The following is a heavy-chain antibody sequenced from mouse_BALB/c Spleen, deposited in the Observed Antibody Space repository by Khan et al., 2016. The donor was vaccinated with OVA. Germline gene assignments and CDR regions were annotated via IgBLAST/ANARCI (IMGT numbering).Heavy chain of an antibody. CDR3: ERDGDYYRNDGWFAY. V-gene: IGHV1-4*01. Sequence: VQLQQSGAELARPGASVKMSCKASGYTFTSYTIHWIKQRPGQGLEWIGYINPSSGYTNYNQKFKDKATLTADKSSTTAYMQLSSLTSDDSAVYYGERDGDYYRNDGWFAYWGQGTLVTVSA. CDR1: GYTFTSYT. CDR2: INPSSGYT. J-gene: IGHJ3*01. D-gene: IGHD2-14*01.